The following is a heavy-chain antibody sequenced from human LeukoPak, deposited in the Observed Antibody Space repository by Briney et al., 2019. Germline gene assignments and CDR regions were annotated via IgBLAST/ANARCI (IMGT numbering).Heavy chain of an antibody. V-gene: IGHV1-69*01. CDR2: IIPIFGTA. CDR1: GGTFSSYA. D-gene: IGHD2-2*02. J-gene: IGHJ5*02. CDR3: ARHSCSSTSCYTGWFDP. Sequence: GASVKVSGKASGGTFSSYAISWVRQAPGQGLEWMGGIIPIFGTANYAQKFQGRVTITADESTSTAYMELSSLRSEDTAVYYCARHSCSSTSCYTGWFDPWGQGTLVTVSS.